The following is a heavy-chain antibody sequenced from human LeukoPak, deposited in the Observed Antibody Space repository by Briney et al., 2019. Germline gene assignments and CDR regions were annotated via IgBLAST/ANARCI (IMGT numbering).Heavy chain of an antibody. CDR3: ATERVSSWELQRRPRAFDI. D-gene: IGHD1-26*01. CDR2: INPSDGST. Sequence: ASVKVSCKASGYTFTSYYMHWVRQAPGQGLEWMGIINPSDGSTSYAQKFQGRVTMTRDTSTSTVYMELSSLRSEDTAVYYCATERVSSWELQRRPRAFDIWGQGTMVTVSS. CDR1: GYTFTSYY. V-gene: IGHV1-46*01. J-gene: IGHJ3*02.